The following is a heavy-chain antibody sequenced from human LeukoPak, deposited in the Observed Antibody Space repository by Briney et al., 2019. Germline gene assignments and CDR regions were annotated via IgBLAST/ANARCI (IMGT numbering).Heavy chain of an antibody. V-gene: IGHV3-23*01. J-gene: IGHJ4*02. CDR1: GLTFGSYT. CDR2: ITATGSRT. Sequence: GGSLRLSCAASGLTFGSYTMSWVRQAPGKGLEWVTGITATGSRTYHADSVKGRFTISRDSSKNTLYLQLNSLGVDDTAVYYCATSMEGGNIDYWGQGTLVTVSS. CDR3: ATSMEGGNIDY. D-gene: IGHD3-16*01.